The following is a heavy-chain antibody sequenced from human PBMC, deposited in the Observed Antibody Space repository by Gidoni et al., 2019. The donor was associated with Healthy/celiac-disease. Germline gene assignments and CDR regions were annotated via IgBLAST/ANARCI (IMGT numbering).Heavy chain of an antibody. J-gene: IGHJ6*02. CDR3: AKDQTVVPAATPLGGGMDV. D-gene: IGHD2-2*01. Sequence: EVQLLESGGGLVQPGGSLRLSCAASGFTFSSYAISWVRQAPGKGLECVSAISGSGGSTYYADSVKGRFTISRDNSKNTLYLQMNSLRAEDTAVYYCAKDQTVVPAATPLGGGMDVWGQGTTVTVSS. V-gene: IGHV3-23*01. CDR2: ISGSGGST. CDR1: GFTFSSYA.